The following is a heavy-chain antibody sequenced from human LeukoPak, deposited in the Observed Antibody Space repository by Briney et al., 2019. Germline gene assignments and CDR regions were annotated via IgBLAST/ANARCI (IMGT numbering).Heavy chain of an antibody. CDR3: ARGGYGSGSYTYFDY. V-gene: IGHV1-3*01. CDR2: INAGNGNT. D-gene: IGHD3-10*01. Sequence: ASVKVSCKASGYTFTSYALHWVRQPPGQRLEWMGWINAGNGNTKYSQKFQGRVTITRVTSASTAYMELSRLRSEDTAVYYCARGGYGSGSYTYFDYWGQGTLVTVSS. CDR1: GYTFTSYA. J-gene: IGHJ4*02.